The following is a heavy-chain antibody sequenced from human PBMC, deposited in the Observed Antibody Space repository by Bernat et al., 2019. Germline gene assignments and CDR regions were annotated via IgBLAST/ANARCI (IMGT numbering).Heavy chain of an antibody. CDR2: ISWNSGSI. J-gene: IGHJ4*02. CDR1: GFTFDDYA. Sequence: EVQLVESGGGLVQPGRSLRLSCAASGFTFDDYAMHWVRQAPGKGLEWVSGISWNSGSIGYADSVKGRFTISGDNAKNSLYLQMNSLRAEDTAVYYCGMADKRYYFDYWGQGTLVTVSS. CDR3: GMADKRYYFDY. V-gene: IGHV3-9*01.